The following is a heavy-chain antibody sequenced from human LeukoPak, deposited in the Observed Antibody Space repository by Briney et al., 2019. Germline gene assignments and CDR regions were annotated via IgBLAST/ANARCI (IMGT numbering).Heavy chain of an antibody. Sequence: SETLSLTCAVYGGSFSGYYWSWIRQPPGKGLEWIGEINHSGSTNYNPSLKSRVTMSVDTSKNQFSLKLSSVTAADTAVYYCAREKPHFDYWGQGTLVTVSS. V-gene: IGHV4-34*01. CDR1: GGSFSGYY. CDR2: INHSGST. CDR3: AREKPHFDY. J-gene: IGHJ4*02.